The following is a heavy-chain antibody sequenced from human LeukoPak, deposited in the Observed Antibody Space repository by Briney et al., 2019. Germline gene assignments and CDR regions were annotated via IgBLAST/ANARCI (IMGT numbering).Heavy chain of an antibody. CDR2: INPNSGGT. J-gene: IGHJ5*02. V-gene: IGHV1-2*02. CDR1: GYSFIGYY. CDR3: ARTYCNSTRCSNWFDP. Sequence: EASVKVSCKASGYSFIGYYMHWVRQAPGQGLEWMGWINPNSGGTNYAQKFQGRVTMTRDTSISTAYMELSRLRSDDTAVYYCARTYCNSTRCSNWFDPWGQGTLVTVSS. D-gene: IGHD2-2*01.